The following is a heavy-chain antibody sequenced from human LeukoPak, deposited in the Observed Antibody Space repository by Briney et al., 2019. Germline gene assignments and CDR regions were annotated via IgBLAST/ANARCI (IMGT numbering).Heavy chain of an antibody. V-gene: IGHV4-34*01. CDR3: ASGGGYSGYDYYFDY. D-gene: IGHD5-12*01. CDR1: GGSFSGYY. Sequence: SETLSLTCAVYGGSFSGYYWSWIRQPPGRGLEWIGEINHSGSTNYNPSLKSRVTISVDTSKNQFSLKLSSVTAADTAVYYCASGGGYSGYDYYFDYWGQGTLVTVSS. CDR2: INHSGST. J-gene: IGHJ4*02.